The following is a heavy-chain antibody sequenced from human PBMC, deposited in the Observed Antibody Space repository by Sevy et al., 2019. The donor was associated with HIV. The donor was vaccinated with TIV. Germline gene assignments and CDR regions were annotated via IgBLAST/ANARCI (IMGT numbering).Heavy chain of an antibody. CDR3: AKVMSPSIIPAAPESYYYYGMDV. CDR1: GFTFDDYA. CDR2: ISWNSGSI. V-gene: IGHV3-9*01. J-gene: IGHJ6*02. D-gene: IGHD2-2*01. Sequence: GGSLRLSCAASGFTFDDYAMHWVRQAPGKGLEWVSGISWNSGSIGYADSVKGRFTISRDNAKNSLYLQMNSLRAKDTALYYCAKVMSPSIIPAAPESYYYYGMDVWGQGTTVTVSS.